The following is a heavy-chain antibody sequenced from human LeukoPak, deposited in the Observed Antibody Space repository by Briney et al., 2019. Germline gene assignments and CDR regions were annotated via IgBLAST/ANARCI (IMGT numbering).Heavy chain of an antibody. D-gene: IGHD6-19*01. J-gene: IGHJ4*02. CDR2: FDPEDGET. V-gene: IGHV1-24*01. CDR1: GYTLTELS. CDR3: ATAPLYSSGTFDY. Sequence: ASVKVSCKVSGYTLTELSMHWVRQAPGKGLEWMGGFDPEDGETIYAQKFQGRVTMTEDTSTDTAYMELSSLRSEDTAVYHCATAPLYSSGTFDYWGQGTLVTVSS.